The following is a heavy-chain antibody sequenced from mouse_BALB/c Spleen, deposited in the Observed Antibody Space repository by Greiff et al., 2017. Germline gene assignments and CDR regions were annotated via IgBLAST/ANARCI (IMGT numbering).Heavy chain of an antibody. CDR3: ARDQGYSYYYGSSLYAMYY. V-gene: IGHV5-4*02. CDR1: GFTFSDYY. J-gene: IGHJ4*01. CDR2: ISDGGSYT. D-gene: IGHD1-1*01. Sequence: EVQRVESGGGLVKPGGSLKLSCAASGFTFSDYYMYWVRQTPEKRLEWVATISDGGSYTYYPDSVKGRFTISRDNAKNNLYLQMSSLKSEDTAMYYCARDQGYSYYYGSSLYAMYYWGQGNSVTVSS.